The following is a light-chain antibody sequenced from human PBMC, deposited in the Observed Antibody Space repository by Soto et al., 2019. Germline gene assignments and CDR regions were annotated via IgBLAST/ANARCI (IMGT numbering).Light chain of an antibody. CDR2: WAS. CDR1: QSVLHRSNTKSS. V-gene: IGKV4-1*01. Sequence: DIVMTQSPDSLAVSLGERATINCRPSQSVLHRSNTKSSLAWYQQKPGQPPKLLIYWASTRDSGVPDRFGGSGSGTDFTLTISSLQAEDVAVYFCQQYSSPPYTFGQGTRLEIK. CDR3: QQYSSPPYT. J-gene: IGKJ2*01.